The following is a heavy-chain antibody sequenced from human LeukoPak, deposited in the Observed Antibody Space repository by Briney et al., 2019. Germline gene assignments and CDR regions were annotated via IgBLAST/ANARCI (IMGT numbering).Heavy chain of an antibody. Sequence: GASVKVSCKASGGTFSSYAISWVRQAPGQGLEWMGRIIPILGMANYAQKFQGRVTITADKSTSTAYMELSSLRSEDTAVYYCTWFGTTGERAFDYWGQGTLVTVSS. V-gene: IGHV1-69*04. J-gene: IGHJ4*02. D-gene: IGHD3-10*01. CDR2: IIPILGMA. CDR3: TWFGTTGERAFDY. CDR1: GGTFSSYA.